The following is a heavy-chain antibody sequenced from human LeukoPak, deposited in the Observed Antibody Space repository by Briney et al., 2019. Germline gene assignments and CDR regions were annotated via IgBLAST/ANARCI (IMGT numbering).Heavy chain of an antibody. CDR3: AKGYSEYTSSWFDY. Sequence: PGGSLRLSCAASGFTFSRIAMSWVRQAPGKGREWVSGISVSGGRNSTYYADSVKGRFTISRDKSKNTVYLEMNSLKAEDTAVYYCAKGYSEYTSSWFDYWGQGTLVTVSS. J-gene: IGHJ4*02. CDR1: GFTFSRIA. V-gene: IGHV3-23*01. D-gene: IGHD6-13*01. CDR2: ISVSGGRNST.